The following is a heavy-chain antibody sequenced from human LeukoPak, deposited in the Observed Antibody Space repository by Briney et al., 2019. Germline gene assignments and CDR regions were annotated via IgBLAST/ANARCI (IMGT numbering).Heavy chain of an antibody. CDR3: ARDSEGPSDY. V-gene: IGHV3-74*01. J-gene: IGHJ4*02. CDR1: GFTFSSYW. CDR2: IKGDGSST. Sequence: GGPLRLSCAASGFTFSSYWMHWVRQAPGKGLVWVSRIKGDGSSTSYADSVKGRFTISRDNAKNTLYLLMNSLRAEDTGVYYCARDSEGPSDYWGQGTLVTVSS.